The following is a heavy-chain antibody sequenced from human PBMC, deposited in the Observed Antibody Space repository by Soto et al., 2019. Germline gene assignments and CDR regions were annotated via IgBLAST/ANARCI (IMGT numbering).Heavy chain of an antibody. V-gene: IGHV1-69*13. CDR3: ATLVPAPIKLFPRLGWFDP. D-gene: IGHD2-2*02. CDR2: IIPITDTA. J-gene: IGHJ5*02. CDR1: GGTFSSET. Sequence: SLKVSCKASGGTFSSETITWVRQAPGQGLEWMGGIIPITDTANYAQNFQGRVTITADESTSTVYMELSSLRSEDTAVYYCATLVPAPIKLFPRLGWFDPWGQGTLVTVSS.